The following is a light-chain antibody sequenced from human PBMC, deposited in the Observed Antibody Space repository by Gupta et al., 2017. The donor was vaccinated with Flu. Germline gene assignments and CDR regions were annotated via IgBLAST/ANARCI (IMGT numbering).Light chain of an antibody. J-gene: IGKJ3*01. CDR1: QSISND. V-gene: IGKV1-39*01. Sequence: DIQMTQSPSSLSASVGDRVTITCRASQSISNDLNWYQQKPGKAPQLLIYAASSVHDGVPSRFSGSGSGTDFSLTISRLQHEDFATYYCQQSDSTPRTFGHGTKVDTK. CDR3: QQSDSTPRT. CDR2: AAS.